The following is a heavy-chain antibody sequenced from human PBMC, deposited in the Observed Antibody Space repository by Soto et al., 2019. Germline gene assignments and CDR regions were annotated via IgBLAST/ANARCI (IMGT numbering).Heavy chain of an antibody. CDR2: IIPIFGTA. D-gene: IGHD1-7*01. CDR3: ARISWNYGGGYYYGMDV. CDR1: GGTFSSYA. V-gene: IGHV1-69*13. Sequence: SVKVSCKASGGTFSSYAISWVRQAPGQGLEWMGGIIPIFGTANYAQKFQGRVTITADESTSTAYMELSRLRSEDTAVYYCARISWNYGGGYYYGMDVWGQGTTVTVSS. J-gene: IGHJ6*02.